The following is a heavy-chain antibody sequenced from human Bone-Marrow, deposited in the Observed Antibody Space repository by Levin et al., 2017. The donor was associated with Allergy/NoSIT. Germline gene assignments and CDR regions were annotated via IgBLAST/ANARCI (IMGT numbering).Heavy chain of an antibody. CDR1: GFTFSSYA. CDR3: AKDGIYYAMDV. Sequence: GGSLRLSCVASGFTFSSYAMSWVRQAPGKGLEWVSGISSTGGITFYADSVKGRFTISRDNSKNTLYLQMHSLRADDAAVYYCAKDGIYYAMDVWGQGTTVSVSS. D-gene: IGHD1-14*01. CDR2: ISSTGGIT. V-gene: IGHV3-23*01. J-gene: IGHJ6*02.